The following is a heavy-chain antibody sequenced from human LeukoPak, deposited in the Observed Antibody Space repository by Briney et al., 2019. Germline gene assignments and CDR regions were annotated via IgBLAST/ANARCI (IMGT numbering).Heavy chain of an antibody. D-gene: IGHD3-16*01. J-gene: IGHJ4*02. CDR2: IYYSGST. CDR3: ARLSSYDYVWGSPVWDY. CDR1: GGSISSSSYY. Sequence: SETLSLTCSVSGGSISSSSYYWGWIRQPPGEGLEWIGSIYYSGSTYYNPSLKSRVTISVDTSKNQFSLKLSSVTAADTAVYYCARLSSYDYVWGSPVWDYWGQGTLVTVSS. V-gene: IGHV4-39*01.